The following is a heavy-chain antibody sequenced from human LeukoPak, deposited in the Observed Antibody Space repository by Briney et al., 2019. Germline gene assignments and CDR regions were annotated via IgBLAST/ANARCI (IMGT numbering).Heavy chain of an antibody. CDR1: GYSFTSYW. CDR3: ARQGSGYSPTYYYYMDV. D-gene: IGHD5-18*01. J-gene: IGHJ6*03. Sequence: GESLKISCKGSGYSFTSYWIGWVRQMPGKGLEWMGIIYPGDSDTRYSPSFQGQVTITADKSISTAYLQWSSLKASDTAMYYCARQGSGYSPTYYYYMDVWGKGTTVTISS. CDR2: IYPGDSDT. V-gene: IGHV5-51*01.